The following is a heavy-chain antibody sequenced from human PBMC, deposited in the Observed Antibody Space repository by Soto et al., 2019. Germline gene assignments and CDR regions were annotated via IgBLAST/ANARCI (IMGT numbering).Heavy chain of an antibody. J-gene: IGHJ4*02. D-gene: IGHD3-16*02. CDR2: IYSGGGT. Sequence: EVQLVESGGGLVQPGGSLRLSCAASRFTVSSNYMRWVRQAPGKGLEWVSTIYSGGGTYYPDSVKGRFTISRGNSENTLYLQMNGLRADDTALYFCAKSRVFIGAIVTLLDSWGQGTQVTVSS. CDR1: RFTVSSNY. CDR3: AKSRVFIGAIVTLLDS. V-gene: IGHV3-66*01.